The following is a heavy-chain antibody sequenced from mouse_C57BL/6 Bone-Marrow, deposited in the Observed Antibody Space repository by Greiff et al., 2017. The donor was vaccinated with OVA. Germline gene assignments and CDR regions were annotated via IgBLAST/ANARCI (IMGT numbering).Heavy chain of an antibody. V-gene: IGHV2-6*01. CDR1: GFSLTSYG. J-gene: IGHJ3*01. D-gene: IGHD4-1*01. Sequence: VQLQQSGPGLVAPSQSLSITCTVSGFSLTSYGVDWVRQSPGKGLEWLGVIWGVGSTNYNSALKSRLSISKDNSKSQVFLKMNSLQTDDTAMYYCARLWDTFAYWGQGTLVTVSA. CDR2: IWGVGST. CDR3: ARLWDTFAY.